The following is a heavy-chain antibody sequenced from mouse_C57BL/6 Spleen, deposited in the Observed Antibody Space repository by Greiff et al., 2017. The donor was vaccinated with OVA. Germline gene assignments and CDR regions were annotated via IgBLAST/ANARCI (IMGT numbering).Heavy chain of an antibody. CDR2: LNPSTGGT. V-gene: IGHV1-42*01. D-gene: IGHD1-1*01. CDR1: GYSFTGYY. Sequence: VQLKESGPELVKPGASVKISCKASGYSFTGYYMNWVKQSPEKSLEWIGELNPSTGGTTYNQKFKAKATLTVDKSSSTAYMQLKSLTSEDSAVYYCAGGQVAPYYFDYWGQGTTLTVSS. CDR3: AGGQVAPYYFDY. J-gene: IGHJ2*01.